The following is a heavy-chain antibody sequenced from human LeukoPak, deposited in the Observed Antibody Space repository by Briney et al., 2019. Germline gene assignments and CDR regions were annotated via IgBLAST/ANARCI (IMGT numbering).Heavy chain of an antibody. CDR1: GFTFSSYW. Sequence: GGSLRLSCAASGFTFSSYWMSWVRQAPGKGLEWVANIKQDGSEKYCVDSVKGRFTISRDNAKNSLYLQMNSLRAEDTAVYYCARVCSTSCRGAFDYWGQGTLVTVSS. CDR3: ARVCSTSCRGAFDY. J-gene: IGHJ4*02. CDR2: IKQDGSEK. D-gene: IGHD2-2*01. V-gene: IGHV3-7*01.